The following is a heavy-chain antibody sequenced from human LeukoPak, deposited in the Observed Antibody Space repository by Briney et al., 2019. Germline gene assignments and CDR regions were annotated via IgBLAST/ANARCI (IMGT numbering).Heavy chain of an antibody. V-gene: IGHV3-23*01. Sequence: GGSLRLSCAASGFTFSSYAMSWVRQAPGKGLEWVSVISGSGGSTYYADSVKGRFTISRDNSKNTLYLQMNSLRAEDTAVYYCAKDAAIWYYYDSSGSPNAFDMWGQGTMVTVSS. CDR3: AKDAAIWYYYDSSGSPNAFDM. D-gene: IGHD3-22*01. J-gene: IGHJ3*02. CDR2: ISGSGGST. CDR1: GFTFSSYA.